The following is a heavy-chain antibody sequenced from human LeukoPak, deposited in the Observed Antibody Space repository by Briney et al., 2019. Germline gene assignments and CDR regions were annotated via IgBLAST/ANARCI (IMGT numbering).Heavy chain of an antibody. J-gene: IGHJ2*01. CDR2: ISSSSSTI. Sequence: GGSLRLPCAASGFTFRSYEMNWVRQAPGKGLEWVSYISSSSSTIYYSDSLKGRFTISRDNAKNSLYLQMNSLRAEDTAVYYCAKPSLYYYDTSGYYRYWYFDLWGRGTLVTVSS. V-gene: IGHV3-48*03. CDR1: GFTFRSYE. CDR3: AKPSLYYYDTSGYYRYWYFDL. D-gene: IGHD3-22*01.